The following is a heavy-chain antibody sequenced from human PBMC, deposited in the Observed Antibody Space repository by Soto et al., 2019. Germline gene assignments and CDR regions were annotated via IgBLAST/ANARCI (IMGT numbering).Heavy chain of an antibody. CDR3: ARGYGSGSYYKY. Sequence: LSLTCTVSGGSISSSSYYWGWIRQPPGKGLEWIGYIYYSGSTNYNPSLKSRVTISVDTSKNQFSLKLNSVTAADTAVYYCARGYGSGSYYKYWGQG. V-gene: IGHV4-61*05. CDR1: GGSISSSSYY. CDR2: IYYSGST. D-gene: IGHD3-10*01. J-gene: IGHJ4*02.